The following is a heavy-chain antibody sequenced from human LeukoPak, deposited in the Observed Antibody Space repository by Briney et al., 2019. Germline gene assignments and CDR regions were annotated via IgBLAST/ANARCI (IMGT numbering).Heavy chain of an antibody. J-gene: IGHJ5*02. CDR3: ARSYYDFWSGYSNWFDP. CDR1: GGSISSYY. CDR2: IYTSGST. V-gene: IGHV4-4*07. D-gene: IGHD3-3*01. Sequence: PSETLSLTCTVPGGSISSYYWSWIRQPAGKGLEWIGRIYTSGSTNYNPSLKSRVTISVDKSKNQFSLKLSSVTAADTAVYYCARSYYDFWSGYSNWFDPWGQGALVTVSS.